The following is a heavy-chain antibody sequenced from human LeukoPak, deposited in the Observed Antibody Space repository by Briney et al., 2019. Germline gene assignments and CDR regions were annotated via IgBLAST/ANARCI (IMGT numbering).Heavy chain of an antibody. CDR2: ISSSRSFI. V-gene: IGHV3-21*01. CDR3: ARERGAGLSSGWIDY. CDR1: GFTFSHYG. Sequence: GGSLRLSCAASGFTFSHYGMNWVRQFPGKGLEWVSAISSSRSFIYYADSVKGRFTISRDNAQNSLHLQMNSLRAEDTAVYYCARERGAGLSSGWIDYWGQGTLVTVSS. J-gene: IGHJ4*02. D-gene: IGHD6-25*01.